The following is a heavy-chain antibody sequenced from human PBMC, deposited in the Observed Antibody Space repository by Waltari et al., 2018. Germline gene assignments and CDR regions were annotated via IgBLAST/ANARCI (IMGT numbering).Heavy chain of an antibody. CDR1: GFTFSGSA. V-gene: IGHV3-73*02. CDR3: TGVFWSGYKYYYYMDV. D-gene: IGHD3-3*01. CDR2: IRSKANSYAT. Sequence: EVQLVESGGGLVQPGGSLKLSCAASGFTFSGSAMHWVRPASGKGLEWVGRIRSKANSYATAYAASVKGRFTISRDDSKNTAYLQMNSLKTEDTAVYYCTGVFWSGYKYYYYMDVWGKGTTVTISS. J-gene: IGHJ6*03.